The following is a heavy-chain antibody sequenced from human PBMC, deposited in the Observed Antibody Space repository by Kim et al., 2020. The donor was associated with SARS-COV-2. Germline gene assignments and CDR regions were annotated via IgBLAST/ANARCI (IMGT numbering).Heavy chain of an antibody. CDR1: GGTFSSYA. V-gene: IGHV1-69*04. D-gene: IGHD6-19*01. Sequence: SVKVSCKASGGTFSSYAISCVRQAPGQGLEWMGRIIPILGIANYAQKFQGRVTITADKSTSTAYMELSSLRSEDTAVYYCAREQGIAVAGPFQHWGQGT. J-gene: IGHJ1*01. CDR2: IIPILGIA. CDR3: AREQGIAVAGPFQH.